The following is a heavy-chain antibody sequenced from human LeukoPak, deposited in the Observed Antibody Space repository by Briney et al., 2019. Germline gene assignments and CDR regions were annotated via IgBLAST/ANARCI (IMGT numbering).Heavy chain of an antibody. CDR1: GGSISSSNW. J-gene: IGHJ5*02. Sequence: SGTLSLTCAVSGGSISSSNWWSWVRQPPGKGLEWIGEIYHSGSTYYNPSLKSRVTISVDTSKNQLSLKLSSVTAADTAMYYCAREGTYYYDLGSHYSGYNWFDPWGQGTLVAVSS. D-gene: IGHD3-10*01. V-gene: IGHV4-4*02. CDR3: AREGTYYYDLGSHYSGYNWFDP. CDR2: IYHSGST.